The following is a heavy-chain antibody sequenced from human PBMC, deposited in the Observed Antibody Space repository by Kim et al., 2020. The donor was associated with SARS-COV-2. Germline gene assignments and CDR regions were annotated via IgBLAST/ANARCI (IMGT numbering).Heavy chain of an antibody. J-gene: IGHJ3*02. D-gene: IGHD3-16*01. Sequence: VKGRFAISRANSKNTLYLQMNSLRAEDTAVYYCAKGRGERAVRNAFDIWGQGTMVTVSS. V-gene: IGHV3-23*01. CDR3: AKGRGERAVRNAFDI.